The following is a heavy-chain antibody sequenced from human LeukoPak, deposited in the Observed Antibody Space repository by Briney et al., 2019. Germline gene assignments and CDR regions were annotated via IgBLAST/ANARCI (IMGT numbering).Heavy chain of an antibody. CDR3: AKDLRGSGWYFDY. J-gene: IGHJ4*02. V-gene: IGHV3-23*01. D-gene: IGHD6-19*01. CDR2: ISGSGSTT. Sequence: GGSLRPSCAASGFTFSSYAMNWVRQTPGKGLEWVSTISGSGSTTYYADSVEGRFTISRDNSKTTLYLQMNTLRTEDTAVYYCAKDLRGSGWYFDYWGQGTLVAVSS. CDR1: GFTFSSYA.